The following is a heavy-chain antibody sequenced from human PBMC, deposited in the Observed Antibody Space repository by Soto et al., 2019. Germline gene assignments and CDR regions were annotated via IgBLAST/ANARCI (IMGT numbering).Heavy chain of an antibody. V-gene: IGHV3-74*01. Sequence: EVQLVESGGGLVQPGASLRLSCAASGFTFSSYWMHWIRQAPGKGLVWVSRVSSDGSSTVYANSVKGRLTISRDNAKNTLYLQMNSLSDEDTAVYYCASGLPNFSSFDSWGQGTLVTVSS. CDR2: VSSDGSST. CDR3: ASGLPNFSSFDS. D-gene: IGHD5-12*01. J-gene: IGHJ4*02. CDR1: GFTFSSYW.